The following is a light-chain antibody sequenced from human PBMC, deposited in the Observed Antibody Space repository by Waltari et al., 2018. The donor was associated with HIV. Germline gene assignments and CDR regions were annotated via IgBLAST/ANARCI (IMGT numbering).Light chain of an antibody. J-gene: IGLJ2*01. Sequence: QSALTQPASVSGSPGQSITISCTGTSSHVGGYNYVSWYQQHPGKAPKLMIYGVINRPSWVSNRFSGSKSGNTASLTCSGLQAEDEADYYCSSYTSSSTVVFGGGTKLTVL. V-gene: IGLV2-14*01. CDR3: SSYTSSSTVV. CDR2: GVI. CDR1: SSHVGGYNY.